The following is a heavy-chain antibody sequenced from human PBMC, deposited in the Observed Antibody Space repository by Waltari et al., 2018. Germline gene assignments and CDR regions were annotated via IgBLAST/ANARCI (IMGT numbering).Heavy chain of an antibody. CDR1: GFPFSSYG. D-gene: IGHD4-4*01. CDR2: IKQDGREK. Sequence: EVRLVESGGGVVQPGGSLRLPCAAPGFPFSSYGMSRVRRAPGKGLEGVANIKQDGREKNYVDSVKGRFTISRDNAKNSLDLQMNSLRAEDTAVYYCARGYNKFDYWGQGNLVTVSS. V-gene: IGHV3-7*01. J-gene: IGHJ4*02. CDR3: ARGYNKFDY.